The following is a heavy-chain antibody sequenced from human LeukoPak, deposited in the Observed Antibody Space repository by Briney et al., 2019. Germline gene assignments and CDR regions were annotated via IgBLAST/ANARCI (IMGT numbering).Heavy chain of an antibody. Sequence: ASVKVSCKASGYTFTSYGISWVRQAPGQGLEWMGWISAYNGNTNYAQKLQGRVTMTTDTSTSTAYMELRSLRSEDTAVYYCAIGIYCSSTNCQYYYGMDVWGQGTTVTVSS. CDR3: AIGIYCSSTNCQYYYGMDV. CDR1: GYTFTSYG. D-gene: IGHD2-2*01. J-gene: IGHJ6*02. CDR2: ISAYNGNT. V-gene: IGHV1-18*01.